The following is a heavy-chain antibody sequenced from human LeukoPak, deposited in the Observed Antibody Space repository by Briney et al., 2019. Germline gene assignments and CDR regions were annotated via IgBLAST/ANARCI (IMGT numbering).Heavy chain of an antibody. CDR2: ITYDGSNQ. D-gene: IGHD6-19*01. J-gene: IGHJ3*02. Sequence: GGSLRLSCAASGFTFSRFAMHWVRQAPGKGLEWVALITYDGSNQYYADSIKGRFTFSKDSSKNTLYLQMNSLRAEDTAIYYCARLAVAGTKINDAFDIWGPGTMVTVSS. CDR1: GFTFSRFA. V-gene: IGHV3-30*04. CDR3: ARLAVAGTKINDAFDI.